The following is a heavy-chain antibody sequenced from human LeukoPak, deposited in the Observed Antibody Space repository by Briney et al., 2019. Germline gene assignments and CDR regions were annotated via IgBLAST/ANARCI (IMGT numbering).Heavy chain of an antibody. CDR3: ARDLASAYYDSSGYYRTDAFDI. D-gene: IGHD3-22*01. CDR2: IYHSGST. CDR1: GYSISSGYY. J-gene: IGHJ3*02. Sequence: SETLSLTCTVSGYSISSGYYWGWIRQPPGKGLEWIGSIYHSGSTYYNPSLKSRVTISVDTSKNQFSLKLSSVTAADTAVYYCARDLASAYYDSSGYYRTDAFDIWGQGTMVTVSS. V-gene: IGHV4-38-2*02.